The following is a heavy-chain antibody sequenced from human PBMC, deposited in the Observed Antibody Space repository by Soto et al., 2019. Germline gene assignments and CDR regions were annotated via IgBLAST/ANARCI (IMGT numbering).Heavy chain of an antibody. V-gene: IGHV4-34*01. D-gene: IGHD5-18*01. CDR1: GGSFSGYY. Sequence: KQSQTLSLTCAVYGGSFSGYYWSWIHQPPGKGLEWIGEINHSGSTNYNPSLKSRVTISVDTSKNQFSLKLSSVTAADTAVYYCARESWGQLWKFDYWGQGTLVTVSS. J-gene: IGHJ4*02. CDR3: ARESWGQLWKFDY. CDR2: INHSGST.